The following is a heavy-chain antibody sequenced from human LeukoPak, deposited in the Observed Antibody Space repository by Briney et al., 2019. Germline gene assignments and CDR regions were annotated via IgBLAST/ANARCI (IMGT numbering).Heavy chain of an antibody. V-gene: IGHV3-23*01. CDR1: GFTFSNSG. J-gene: IGHJ4*02. Sequence: GGSLRLSCAASGFTFSNSGMSWVRQAPGKGLEWVSAITGSGDNIYYADSVKGRFTISRDNSKNTLYLQMSSLRAEDTAVYYCAKIGGYFDYWGQGTLVTVSS. D-gene: IGHD3-10*01. CDR3: AKIGGYFDY. CDR2: ITGSGDNI.